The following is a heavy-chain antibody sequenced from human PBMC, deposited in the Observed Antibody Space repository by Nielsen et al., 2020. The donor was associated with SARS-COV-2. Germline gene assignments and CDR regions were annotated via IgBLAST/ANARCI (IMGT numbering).Heavy chain of an antibody. D-gene: IGHD3-10*01. Sequence: SETLSLTCAIYGASLSTYYWTWVRQTPGKGLEWIGEINHAGGTNYNPSLKSPVTMSVDTSKNQISLRLTSVTAADTAVYFCARDGHSGITDYFDYWGQGTLVTVSS. J-gene: IGHJ4*02. V-gene: IGHV4-34*01. CDR3: ARDGHSGITDYFDY. CDR2: INHAGGT. CDR1: GASLSTYY.